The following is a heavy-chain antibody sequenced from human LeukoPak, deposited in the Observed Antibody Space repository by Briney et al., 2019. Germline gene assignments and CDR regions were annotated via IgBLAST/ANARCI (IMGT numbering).Heavy chain of an antibody. CDR1: GYTFSSYG. CDR2: ISVSRGDT. J-gene: IGHJ4*02. D-gene: IGHD1-1*01. Sequence: ASVKVSCKASGYTFSSYGMSWVRQAPGQGLEWMAWISVSRGDTQYAQKFQGRVTMTTDTSTSTAYMELRSLRSDDTAVYYCVRDDWRGLGNRNDVANFDYWGQGTWSPSPQ. V-gene: IGHV1-18*01. CDR3: VRDDWRGLGNRNDVANFDY.